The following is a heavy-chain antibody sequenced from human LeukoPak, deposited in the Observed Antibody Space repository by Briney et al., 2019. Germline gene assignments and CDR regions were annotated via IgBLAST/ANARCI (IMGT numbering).Heavy chain of an antibody. Sequence: GGSLRLSCAASEFSVGSNYMTWVRQAPGKGLEWVSGISNSGGSTYYADSVKGRFTISRDNSKNTLYLQMNSLRAEDTAPYYCAKGLERESRLDSWGQGTLVTVSS. CDR3: AKGLERESRLDS. D-gene: IGHD1-1*01. V-gene: IGHV3-23*01. CDR2: ISNSGGST. J-gene: IGHJ4*02. CDR1: EFSVGSNY.